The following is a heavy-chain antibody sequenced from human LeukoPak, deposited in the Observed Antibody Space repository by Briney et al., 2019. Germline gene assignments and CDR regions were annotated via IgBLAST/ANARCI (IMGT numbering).Heavy chain of an antibody. D-gene: IGHD6-6*01. CDR3: ARGIAARPGWFDP. J-gene: IGHJ5*02. Sequence: ASVKVSCKASGYTFTGYYMHWVRQAPGQGLEWMGWINPNSGGTNCAQKFQGRVTMTRDTSISTAYMELSRLRSDDTAVYYCARGIAARPGWFDPWGQGTLVTVSS. CDR2: INPNSGGT. CDR1: GYTFTGYY. V-gene: IGHV1-2*02.